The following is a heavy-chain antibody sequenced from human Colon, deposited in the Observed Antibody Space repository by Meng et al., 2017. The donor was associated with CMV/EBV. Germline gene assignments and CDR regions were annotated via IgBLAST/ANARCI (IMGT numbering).Heavy chain of an antibody. Sequence: GGSLRLSCAASGMTLSSYWMTWVRQAPGKGLEWVANIKQDGSETSYVDSVKGRLTISRDNINNVVTLHMTSLRGDDAGVYYCARGNTGGDFYFFGLDLWGQGTTVTVSS. CDR1: GMTLSSYW. CDR2: IKQDGSET. D-gene: IGHD3-10*01. CDR3: ARGNTGGDFYFFGLDL. V-gene: IGHV3-7*03. J-gene: IGHJ6*02.